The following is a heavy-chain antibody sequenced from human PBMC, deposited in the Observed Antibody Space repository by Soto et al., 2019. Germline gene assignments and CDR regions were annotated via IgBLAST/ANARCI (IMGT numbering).Heavy chain of an antibody. CDR2: INHSGSS. J-gene: IGHJ4*02. V-gene: IGHV4-34*01. CDR1: GGSFSSYI. Sequence: SETLSLTYAVSGGSFSSYIWTWIRQTPGKGLQWIGQINHSGSSIYNPSLKNRVTISTMSNNKFSLELSSVTAADTAVYYCTRGLFSGSSYSGSWYYFDSWGQGTMVTVSS. D-gene: IGHD1-26*01. CDR3: TRGLFSGSSYSGSWYYFDS.